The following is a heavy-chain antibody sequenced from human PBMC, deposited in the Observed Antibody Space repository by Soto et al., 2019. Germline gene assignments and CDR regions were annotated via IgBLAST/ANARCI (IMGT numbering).Heavy chain of an antibody. V-gene: IGHV1-18*01. J-gene: IGHJ4*02. CDR2: SRAYTSTT. D-gene: IGHD3-3*01. CDR3: ANELNYFMEY. CDR1: GYTFNCYG. Sequence: VSCKASGYTFNCYGISWVRQAPGQGLEWMGWSRAYTSTTNYARKLQGRVTMTTDTSTSTAYMKLRSLRSDDTAVYYCANELNYFMEYWGQGSLVTVSS.